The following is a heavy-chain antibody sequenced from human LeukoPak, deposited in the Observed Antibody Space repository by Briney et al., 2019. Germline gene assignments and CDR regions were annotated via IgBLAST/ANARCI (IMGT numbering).Heavy chain of an antibody. D-gene: IGHD3-9*01. CDR2: INHSGST. CDR1: GGSFSGYY. CDR3: ARVHYDILTGYYSDAFDI. J-gene: IGHJ3*02. V-gene: IGHV4-34*01. Sequence: SETLSLTCAVYGGSFSGYYWSWIRQPPGKGLEWIGEINHSGSTNYNPSLKSRVTISVDTSKNQFSLKLSSVTAADTAVYYCARVHYDILTGYYSDAFDIWGQGTMVTVSS.